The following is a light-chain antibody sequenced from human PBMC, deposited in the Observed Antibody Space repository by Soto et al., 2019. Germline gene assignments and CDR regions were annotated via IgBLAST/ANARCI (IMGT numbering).Light chain of an antibody. J-gene: IGLJ3*02. CDR2: KDS. V-gene: IGLV3-27*01. CDR1: VLAKKY. CDR3: YSAADNNRV. Sequence: SSELTQPSSVSVSPGHTARITCSGDVLAKKYARWFQQKPGQAPVLVIYKDSERPSGIPERFSGSSSGTTVTLTISGAQVEDEADYYCYSAADNNRVFGGGTKLTVL.